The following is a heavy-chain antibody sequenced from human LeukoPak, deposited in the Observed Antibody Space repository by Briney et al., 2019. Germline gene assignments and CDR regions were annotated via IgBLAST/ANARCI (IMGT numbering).Heavy chain of an antibody. J-gene: IGHJ4*02. Sequence: GGSLRLSCAASGFTFSSYAMSWVRQAPGKGLEWVSAISGSGGSTYYADSVKGRFTISRDNSKNTLYLQMNSLRAEDTAVYYCAKPLGLPGIAVADPFDYWGQGTLVTVSS. D-gene: IGHD6-19*01. CDR1: GFTFSSYA. CDR2: ISGSGGST. CDR3: AKPLGLPGIAVADPFDY. V-gene: IGHV3-23*01.